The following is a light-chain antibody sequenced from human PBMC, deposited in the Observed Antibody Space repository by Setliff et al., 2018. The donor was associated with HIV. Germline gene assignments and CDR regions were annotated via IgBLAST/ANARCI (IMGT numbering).Light chain of an antibody. Sequence: QSALTQPASVSGSLGQSITISCTGTSSDVGSYNLVSWYQQHPGKAPKLMIYEVSKRPSGVSKRFSGSKSGNTASLRISGLQAEDEADYYCCSYAGSVLFGGGTKVTVL. CDR3: CSYAGSVL. J-gene: IGLJ2*01. CDR1: SSDVGSYNL. V-gene: IGLV2-23*02. CDR2: EVS.